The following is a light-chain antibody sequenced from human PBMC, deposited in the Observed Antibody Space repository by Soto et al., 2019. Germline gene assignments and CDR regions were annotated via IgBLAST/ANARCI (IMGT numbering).Light chain of an antibody. Sequence: QSALTQPASVSGSPGQSITISCTGTSSDVGGYDYVSWYQHHPGKAPKLIICEVSNRPSGVSNRFSGSKSGDTASLTISGLRSEDEADYYCSSYTSWNTVLFGGGTQLTVL. CDR3: SSYTSWNTVL. V-gene: IGLV2-14*01. CDR2: EVS. CDR1: SSDVGGYDY. J-gene: IGLJ7*01.